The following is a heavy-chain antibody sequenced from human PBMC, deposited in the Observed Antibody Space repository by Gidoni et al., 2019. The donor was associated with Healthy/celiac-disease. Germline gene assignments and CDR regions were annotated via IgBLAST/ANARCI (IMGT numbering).Heavy chain of an antibody. CDR2: IRSKAYGGPT. CDR1: GFTFGDYA. D-gene: IGHD7-27*01. V-gene: IGHV3-49*03. CDR3: TRDPSLGILPRGC. Sequence: EVQLVESGGGLVQPGRSLRLSCTASGFTFGDYAMSWFRQATGKGLEWVGFIRSKAYGGPTEYAASVKGRFTISRDDSKSIAYLQMNSLKTEDTAVYYCTRDPSLGILPRGCWGQGTLVTVSS. J-gene: IGHJ4*02.